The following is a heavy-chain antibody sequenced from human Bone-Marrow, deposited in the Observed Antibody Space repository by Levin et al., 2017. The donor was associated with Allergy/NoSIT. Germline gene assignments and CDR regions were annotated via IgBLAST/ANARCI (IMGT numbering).Heavy chain of an antibody. CDR3: ARLVVGAKGWFAP. CDR2: ISTDTGNR. J-gene: IGHJ5*02. V-gene: IGHV1-18*01. CDR1: GYTFRNYG. D-gene: IGHD2-21*01. Sequence: ASEKVSCKASGYTFRNYGISWVRQAPGRGLEWLGWISTDTGNRHYAQNLQGRVTMTTDTSTDTAHLELRSLRSDDTAIYYCARLVVGAKGWFAPWGQGTPVTVSS.